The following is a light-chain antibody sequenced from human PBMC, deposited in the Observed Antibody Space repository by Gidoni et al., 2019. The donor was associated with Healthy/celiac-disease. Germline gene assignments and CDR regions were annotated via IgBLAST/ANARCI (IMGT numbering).Light chain of an antibody. CDR2: SAS. CDR1: QSVSSGY. CDR3: QQYGSP. Sequence: ELVLTQSPGTLSLSPGERATLPCRASQSVSSGYLAWYQQKPGQAPRLLIYSASSRATGIPDRFSGSGSGTDFTLTISRLEPEDFAVYYCQQYGSPFGGGTKVEIK. V-gene: IGKV3-20*01. J-gene: IGKJ4*01.